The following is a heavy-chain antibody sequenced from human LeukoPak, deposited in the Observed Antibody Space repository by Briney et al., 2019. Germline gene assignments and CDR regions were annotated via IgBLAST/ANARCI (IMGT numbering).Heavy chain of an antibody. J-gene: IGHJ3*02. V-gene: IGHV1-2*02. D-gene: IGHD3-9*01. CDR3: AKDPPLRYFDWFQTLDAFDI. CDR1: GYTFTGYY. Sequence: ASVKVSCKASGYTFTGYYMHWVRQAPGQGLEWMGWINPNSGGTNYAQKFQGRVTMTRDTSISTAYMELSRLRSDDTAVYYCAKDPPLRYFDWFQTLDAFDIWGQGTMVTVSS. CDR2: INPNSGGT.